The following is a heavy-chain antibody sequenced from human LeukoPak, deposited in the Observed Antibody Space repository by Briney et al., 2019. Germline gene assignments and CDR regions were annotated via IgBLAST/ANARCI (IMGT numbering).Heavy chain of an antibody. Sequence: SETLSLTCTLSVGSLCISSEFCEWVRQPGRKGRVWNGRISYSGSPYYNPASKSRVTMTVNTSKNQFSLNLTSVTAEDTAVYCWARRNYYYGMDVWGQGATVTDSS. CDR2: ISYSGSP. CDR3: ARRNYYYGMDV. V-gene: IGHV4-39*01. J-gene: IGHJ6*02. CDR1: VGSLCISSEF.